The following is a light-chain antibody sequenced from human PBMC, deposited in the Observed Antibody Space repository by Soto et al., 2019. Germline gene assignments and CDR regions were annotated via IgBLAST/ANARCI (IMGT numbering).Light chain of an antibody. Sequence: IVLPESPGTLSFSPGERATLSCRASQSVSSSYLAWYQQKPGQAPRLLIYGASSRATGIPDRFSGSGSGTEFTLTISSLQPDDFATYYCQQYNSYSWTFGQGTKVDIK. J-gene: IGKJ1*01. CDR2: GAS. CDR3: QQYNSYSWT. V-gene: IGKV3-20*01. CDR1: QSVSSSY.